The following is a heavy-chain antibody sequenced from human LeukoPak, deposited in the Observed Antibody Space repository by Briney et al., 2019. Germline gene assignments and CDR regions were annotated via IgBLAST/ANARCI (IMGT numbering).Heavy chain of an antibody. D-gene: IGHD4-17*01. CDR3: AVLLYGENFDY. V-gene: IGHV1-18*01. J-gene: IGHJ4*02. CDR1: GYTFTSYG. CDR2: ISAYNGNT. Sequence: ASVKVSCKASGYTFTSYGISWVRQAPGQGLEWMGWISAYNGNTNYAQKFQGRVTITRNTSISTAYMELSSLRSEDTAVYYCAVLLYGENFDYWGQGTLVTVSS.